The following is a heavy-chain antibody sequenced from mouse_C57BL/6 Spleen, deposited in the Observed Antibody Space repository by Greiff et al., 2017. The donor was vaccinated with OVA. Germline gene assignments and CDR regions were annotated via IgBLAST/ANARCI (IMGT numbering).Heavy chain of an antibody. CDR1: GFTFSNYW. J-gene: IGHJ1*03. V-gene: IGHV6-3*01. D-gene: IGHD1-1*01. Sequence: VQLKESGGGLVQPGGSMKLSCVASGFTFSNYWMNWVRQSPEKGLEWVAQIRLKSDNYATHYAESVQGRFTISRDDSKSSVYLQMNNLRAEDTGIYYCTVYGRGYFDVWGTGTTVTVSS. CDR2: IRLKSDNYAT. CDR3: TVYGRGYFDV.